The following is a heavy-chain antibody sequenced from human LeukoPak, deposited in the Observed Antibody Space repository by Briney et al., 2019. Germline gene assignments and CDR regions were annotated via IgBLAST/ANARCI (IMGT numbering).Heavy chain of an antibody. CDR3: ARDYGFFDY. CDR2: IYSGGST. V-gene: IGHV3-66*01. D-gene: IGHD3-10*01. J-gene: IGHJ4*02. Sequence: GGSLILSCATSGFTVSSNYMSWVRQAPGKGLEWVSVIYSGGSTYYADSVKGRFTISRDNFKNTLYLQMNSLRAEDTAVYYCARDYGFFDYWGQGTLVTVSS. CDR1: GFTVSSNY.